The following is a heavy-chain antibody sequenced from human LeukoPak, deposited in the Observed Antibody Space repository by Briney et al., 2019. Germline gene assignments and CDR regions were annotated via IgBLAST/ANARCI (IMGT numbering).Heavy chain of an antibody. Sequence: ASVKVSCKASGYTFTGYYMHWVRQAPGQGLEWMGWINPNSGGTNYAQKFQGRVTMTRDTSISTAYMELSRLRSDDTAVYYCARDIPPVTTPSEVDYWGQGTLVTVSS. V-gene: IGHV1-2*02. CDR3: ARDIPPVTTPSEVDY. J-gene: IGHJ4*02. CDR2: INPNSGGT. CDR1: GYTFTGYY. D-gene: IGHD4-17*01.